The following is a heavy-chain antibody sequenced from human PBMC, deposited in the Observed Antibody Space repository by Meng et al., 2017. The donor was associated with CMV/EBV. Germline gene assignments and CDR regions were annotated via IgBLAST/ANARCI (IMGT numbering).Heavy chain of an antibody. CDR2: ISAYNGNT. Sequence: QVLLVHAGAESKKPGAXXKVSCKASGYTVTSYGISWVRQAPGQGLEWMGWISAYNGNTNYAQKLQGRVTMTTDTSTSTAYMELRSLRSDDTAVYYCATDILTHFDYWGQGTLVTVSS. J-gene: IGHJ4*02. D-gene: IGHD3-9*01. V-gene: IGHV1-18*01. CDR3: ATDILTHFDY. CDR1: GYTVTSYG.